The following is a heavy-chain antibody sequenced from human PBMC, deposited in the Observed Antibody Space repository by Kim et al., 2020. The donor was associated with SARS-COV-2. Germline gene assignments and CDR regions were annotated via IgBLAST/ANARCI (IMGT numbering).Heavy chain of an antibody. J-gene: IGHJ4*02. Sequence: SETLSLTCTVSGGSISSSSYYWGWIRQPPGKGLEWIGSIYYSGSTYYNPSLKSRVTISVDTSKNQFSLKLSSVTAADTAVYYCARRGFYYYDSSGHFDYWGQGTLVTVSS. CDR3: ARRGFYYYDSSGHFDY. CDR2: IYYSGST. D-gene: IGHD3-22*01. V-gene: IGHV4-39*01. CDR1: GGSISSSSYY.